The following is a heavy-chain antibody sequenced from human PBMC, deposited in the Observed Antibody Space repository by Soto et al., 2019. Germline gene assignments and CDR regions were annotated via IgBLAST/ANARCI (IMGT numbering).Heavy chain of an antibody. D-gene: IGHD1-7*01. CDR1: GFTFTTYS. V-gene: IGHV3-23*01. Sequence: GGSLRLSCAASGFTFTTYSMSWVRQAPGKGLEWVAHITGTRGITYYADSVKGRFTISRDTSSNTLYLQMSSLRAEDTALYYCAKCMQAYWNYDAYHIWGQGTMVTVSS. CDR3: AKCMQAYWNYDAYHI. CDR2: ITGTRGIT. J-gene: IGHJ3*02.